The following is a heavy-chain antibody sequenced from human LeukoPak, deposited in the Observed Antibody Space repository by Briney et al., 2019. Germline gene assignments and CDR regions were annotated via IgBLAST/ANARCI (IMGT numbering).Heavy chain of an antibody. V-gene: IGHV1-8*02. Sequence: VASVKVSCKASGYTFTSNYIHWVRQAPGQGLEWMGWMNPNSGNTGYAQKFQGRATMTRNTSISTAYMELSSLRSEDTAVYYCARGDVDIVVVPAATRYYGMDVWGQGTTVTVS. CDR1: GYTFTSNY. D-gene: IGHD2-2*01. CDR2: MNPNSGNT. J-gene: IGHJ6*02. CDR3: ARGDVDIVVVPAATRYYGMDV.